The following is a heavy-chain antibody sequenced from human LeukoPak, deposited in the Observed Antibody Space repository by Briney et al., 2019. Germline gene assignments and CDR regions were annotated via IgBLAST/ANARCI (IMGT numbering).Heavy chain of an antibody. CDR2: ISPSGGST. V-gene: IGHV1-46*01. CDR3: ARELTTGMYFSDY. Sequence: ASVKVSCKASGYTFTNYYMHWVRQAPGQGLEWMGIISPSGGSTSYAQKFQGRVTMTRDTSTGTVYMELSSLRSEDTAVYYCARELTTGMYFSDYWGQGTLVTVSS. J-gene: IGHJ4*02. D-gene: IGHD1-1*01. CDR1: GYTFTNYY.